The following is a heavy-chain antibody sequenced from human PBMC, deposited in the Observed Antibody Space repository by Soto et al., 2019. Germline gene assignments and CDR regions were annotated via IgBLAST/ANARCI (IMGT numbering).Heavy chain of an antibody. Sequence: GSLRLSCAASGSTFSSSAMTWVRQAPGKGLEWVSAISGSGSVTYYTDSVKGRFTISRDNSRNTLYLQMNNLRADDTAVYYCTRNTSGRQGSTLDIWGQGTMVT. CDR1: GSTFSSSA. D-gene: IGHD6-19*01. CDR3: TRNTSGRQGSTLDI. J-gene: IGHJ3*02. V-gene: IGHV3-23*01. CDR2: ISGSGSVT.